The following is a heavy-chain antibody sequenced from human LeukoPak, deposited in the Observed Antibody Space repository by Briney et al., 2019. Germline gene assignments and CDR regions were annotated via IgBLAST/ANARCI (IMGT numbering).Heavy chain of an antibody. CDR2: INHSGST. D-gene: IGHD3-16*01. Sequence: SETLSLTCAVYGGSFSGYYWSWIRQPLGKGLEWIGEINHSGSTNYNPSLKSRVTISVDTSKNQFSLKLSSVTAADTAVYYCARVRSMGGWGQGTLVTVSS. CDR3: ARVRSMGG. V-gene: IGHV4-34*01. CDR1: GGSFSGYY. J-gene: IGHJ4*02.